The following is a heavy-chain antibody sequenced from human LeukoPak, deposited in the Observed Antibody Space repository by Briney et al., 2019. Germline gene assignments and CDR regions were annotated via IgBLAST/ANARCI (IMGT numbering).Heavy chain of an antibody. Sequence: GRSLRLSCAASGFTFSDYYMSWIRQAPGKGLEWISYIGISSGNTKYADSVKGRFTISGDSAKNSLYLQMNSLRVEDTAVYYCARDHNYAFDNWGQGTLVTVSS. D-gene: IGHD1-1*01. V-gene: IGHV3-11*06. CDR3: ARDHNYAFDN. J-gene: IGHJ4*02. CDR2: IGISSGNT. CDR1: GFTFSDYY.